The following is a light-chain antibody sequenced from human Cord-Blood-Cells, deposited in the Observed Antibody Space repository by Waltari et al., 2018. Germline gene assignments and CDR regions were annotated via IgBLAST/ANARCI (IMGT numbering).Light chain of an antibody. CDR1: TGAVTSGHY. V-gene: IGLV7-46*01. Sequence: QAVVTQEPSLTVSPGGTVTLTWCSSTGAVTSGHYPYWFQQKPGQAPRTLIYDTSNKHSWTPARFSGSLLGGKAALTLSGAQPEDEAEYYCLLSYSGARAEVFGTGTKVTVL. J-gene: IGLJ1*01. CDR3: LLSYSGARAEV. CDR2: DTS.